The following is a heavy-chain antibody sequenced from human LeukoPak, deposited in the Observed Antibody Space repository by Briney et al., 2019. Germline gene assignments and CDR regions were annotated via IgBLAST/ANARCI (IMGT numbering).Heavy chain of an antibody. D-gene: IGHD6-19*01. V-gene: IGHV1-18*01. CDR2: ISAYNGNT. CDR3: ARYALGSGWSDY. Sequence: ASVKASCKASGYTFTSYGISWVRRAPGQGLEWMGWISAYNGNTNYAQKLQGRVTMTTDTSTSTAYMELRSLRSDDTAVYYCARYALGSGWSDYWGQGTLVTVSS. J-gene: IGHJ4*02. CDR1: GYTFTSYG.